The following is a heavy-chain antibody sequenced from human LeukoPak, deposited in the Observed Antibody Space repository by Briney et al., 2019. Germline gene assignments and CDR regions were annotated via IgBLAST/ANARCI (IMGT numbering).Heavy chain of an antibody. CDR3: TTTHYDFWSGYYPDY. CDR1: GFTFSNAW. Sequence: GGSLRLSXAASGFTFSNAWMSWVRQAPGKGLEWVGRIKSKTDGGTTDYAAPVKGRFTISRDDSKNTLYLQMNSLKTEDTAVYYCTTTHYDFWSGYYPDYWGQGTLVTVSS. CDR2: IKSKTDGGTT. J-gene: IGHJ4*02. V-gene: IGHV3-15*01. D-gene: IGHD3-3*01.